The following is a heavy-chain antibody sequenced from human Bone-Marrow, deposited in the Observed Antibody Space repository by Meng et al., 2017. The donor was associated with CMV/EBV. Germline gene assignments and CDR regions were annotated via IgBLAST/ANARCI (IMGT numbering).Heavy chain of an antibody. Sequence: GESLKISCAASGFTFSSYWMHWVRQAPGKGLVWVSRINSDGSSTSYADSVKGRFTISRDNAKNTLYLQTNSLRAEDTAVYYCAKGHPYYYDSSGLDYWGQGTLVTVSS. V-gene: IGHV3-74*01. CDR2: INSDGSST. J-gene: IGHJ4*02. CDR3: AKGHPYYYDSSGLDY. CDR1: GFTFSSYW. D-gene: IGHD3-22*01.